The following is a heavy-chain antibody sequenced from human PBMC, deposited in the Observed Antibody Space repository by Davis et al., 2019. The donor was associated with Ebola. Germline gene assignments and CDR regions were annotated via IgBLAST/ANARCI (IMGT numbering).Heavy chain of an antibody. CDR3: AKVDYGDY. V-gene: IGHV3-23*01. J-gene: IGHJ4*02. CDR2: MSGSGGST. D-gene: IGHD3-16*01. CDR1: GFTLSSYA. Sequence: GESLKISCAASGFTLSSYAMNWVRQAPGKGLEWVSGMSGSGGSTYYAGSVKGRFTISRDNSKNTLYLQMDSLRAEDTAIYFCAKVDYGDYWGQGTLATVSS.